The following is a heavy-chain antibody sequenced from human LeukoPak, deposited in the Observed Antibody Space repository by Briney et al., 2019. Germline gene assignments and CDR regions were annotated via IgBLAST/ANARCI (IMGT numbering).Heavy chain of an antibody. CDR3: ARDEAGAYYDFWSDYSDKPLNWFDP. J-gene: IGHJ5*02. V-gene: IGHV1-2*02. CDR1: GYTFTGYY. CDR2: INPNSGGT. Sequence: ASVKVSCKASGYTFTGYYMHWVRQAPGQGLEWMGWINPNSGGTNYAQKFQGRVTMTRDTSISTAYMELSRLRSDDTAVYYCARDEAGAYYDFWSDYSDKPLNWFDPWGQGTLVTVSS. D-gene: IGHD3-3*01.